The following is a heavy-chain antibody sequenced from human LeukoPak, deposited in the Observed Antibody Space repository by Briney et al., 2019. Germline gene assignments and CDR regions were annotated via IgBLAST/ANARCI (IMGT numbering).Heavy chain of an antibody. J-gene: IGHJ4*02. Sequence: SGTLSLTCAVSGGSISSSNWWSWIRQPPGKGLEWIGSIYYSGSTWSSLKSRVTISIDTSKNKFSLKLSSVTAADTAVYYCARAGYSYGYVDYWGQGTLVTVSS. CDR1: GGSISSSNW. D-gene: IGHD5-18*01. CDR3: ARAGYSYGYVDY. CDR2: IYYSGST. V-gene: IGHV4-4*02.